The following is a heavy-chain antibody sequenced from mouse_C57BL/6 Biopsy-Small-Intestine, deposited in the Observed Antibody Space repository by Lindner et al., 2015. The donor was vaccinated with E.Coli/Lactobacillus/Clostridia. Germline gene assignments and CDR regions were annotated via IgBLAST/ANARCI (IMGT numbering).Heavy chain of an antibody. CDR1: GFTFSDYG. D-gene: IGHD2-4*01. V-gene: IGHV5-17*01. J-gene: IGHJ2*01. Sequence: VQLQESGGGLVKPGGSLKLSCAASGFTFSDYGMHWVRQAPEKGLEWVAYISSGSSTIYYADTVKGRFTISRDNAKNTLFLQMTSLRSEDTAMYYCARQGLRGDFDYRGQGTTLTVSS. CDR2: ISSGSSTI. CDR3: ARQGLRGDFDY.